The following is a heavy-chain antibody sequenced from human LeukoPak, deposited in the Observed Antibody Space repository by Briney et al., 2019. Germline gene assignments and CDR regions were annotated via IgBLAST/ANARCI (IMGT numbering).Heavy chain of an antibody. CDR3: ARDLGYNYGYVGAFDI. Sequence: PGGSLRLSCAASGFTVGTNSMSWVRQSPGKGLEWVSVIYSGGSTYYADSVKGRFTISRDNSKNTLYLQMNTLRAEDTAVYYCARDLGYNYGYVGAFDIWGQGTLVTVSS. J-gene: IGHJ3*02. CDR1: GFTVGTNS. V-gene: IGHV3-66*01. CDR2: IYSGGST. D-gene: IGHD5-18*01.